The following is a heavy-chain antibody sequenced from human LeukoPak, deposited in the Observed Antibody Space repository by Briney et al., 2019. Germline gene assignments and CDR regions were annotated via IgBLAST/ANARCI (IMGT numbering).Heavy chain of an antibody. D-gene: IGHD2-15*01. CDR1: GFSFSSYW. V-gene: IGHV3-7*01. J-gene: IGHJ6*03. CDR2: XNQYGSEK. CDR3: ARDRPGRELLPYYMDV. Sequence: GGSLRLSCAASGFSFSSYWMSWVRQAPGKGLEXXXXXNQYGSEKYYVDSVKGRFTISRDNAKNSLSLQMNSLRAEDTAVYYCARDRPGRELLPYYMDVWGQGTTVTVSS.